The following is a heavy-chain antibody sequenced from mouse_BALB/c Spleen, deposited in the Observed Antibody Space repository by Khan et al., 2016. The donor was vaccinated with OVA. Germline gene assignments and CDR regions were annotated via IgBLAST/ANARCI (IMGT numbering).Heavy chain of an antibody. V-gene: IGHV3-2*02. Sequence: EVQLQESGPGLVKPSQSLSLTCTVTGYSITSDYAWNWIRQFPGNKLEWMAYITYSGSTGYNPSLKGRISITRDTSTNQFFLQLNSVTPEDTATSYCAREYGSSYLFFDYWGQGTTLTVSS. CDR1: GYSITSDYA. CDR3: AREYGSSYLFFDY. D-gene: IGHD1-1*01. CDR2: ITYSGST. J-gene: IGHJ2*01.